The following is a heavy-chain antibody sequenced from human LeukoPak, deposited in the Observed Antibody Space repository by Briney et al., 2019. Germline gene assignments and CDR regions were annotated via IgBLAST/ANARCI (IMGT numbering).Heavy chain of an antibody. D-gene: IGHD2-2*01. J-gene: IGHJ4*02. CDR3: ARDVGEYCSSTNCYASHY. Sequence: ASVKVSCKAFGYTFTGYYIHWVRQAPGQGLEWMGWINPHSGGTNYAQKFQGGVTMTRDTSITTAYMEPSSLRSDDTAVYYCARDVGEYCSSTNCYASHYWGQGTLVTVSS. CDR2: INPHSGGT. CDR1: GYTFTGYY. V-gene: IGHV1-2*02.